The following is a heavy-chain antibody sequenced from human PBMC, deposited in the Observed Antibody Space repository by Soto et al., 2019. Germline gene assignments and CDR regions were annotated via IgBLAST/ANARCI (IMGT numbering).Heavy chain of an antibody. V-gene: IGHV4-39*02. CDR1: GGSVSSGSYY. CDR2: VYHSGGS. D-gene: IGHD2-15*01. CDR3: GRVVEGATRHTDSDS. Sequence: LSLTCTVSGGSVSSGSYYWGWIRQPPGKGLEFIGSVYHSGGSYYNPSLKGRVTISVDTSNNQISLRVNSVTAADTAVYYCGRVVEGATRHTDSDSWGQGMLVTVSS. J-gene: IGHJ5*02.